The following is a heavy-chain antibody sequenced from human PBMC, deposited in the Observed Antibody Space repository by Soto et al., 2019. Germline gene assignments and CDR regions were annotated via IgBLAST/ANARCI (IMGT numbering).Heavy chain of an antibody. CDR3: AKVRVGATAIDY. CDR2: ISYDGSNN. CDR1: GFTFSSYG. Sequence: QVQLVESGGGVVQPGRSLRLSCAASGFTFSSYGMHWVRQAPGKGLEWVAVISYDGSNNYYADSVKGRFTISRDNSKNPLYLQMNSLRAEDTAVYYCAKVRVGATAIDYWGQGTLVTVSS. D-gene: IGHD1-26*01. J-gene: IGHJ4*02. V-gene: IGHV3-30*18.